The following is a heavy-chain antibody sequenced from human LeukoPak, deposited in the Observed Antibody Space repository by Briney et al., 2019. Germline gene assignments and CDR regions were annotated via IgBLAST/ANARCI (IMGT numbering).Heavy chain of an antibody. Sequence: GGSLRLSCAASGFTFSSYAMSWVRQAPGKGLEWVSALSGSGGSTYYAGSVKGRFTISRDNSKNTPYLQMNSLRAEDTAIYFCAKAFYGDTGFDYWGQGTLVTVSS. V-gene: IGHV3-23*01. J-gene: IGHJ4*02. CDR3: AKAFYGDTGFDY. D-gene: IGHD4-17*01. CDR1: GFTFSSYA. CDR2: LSGSGGST.